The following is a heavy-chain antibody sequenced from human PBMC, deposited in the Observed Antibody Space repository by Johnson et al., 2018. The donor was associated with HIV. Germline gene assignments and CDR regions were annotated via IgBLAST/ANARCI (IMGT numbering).Heavy chain of an antibody. CDR3: AKDRQPANYGAFDV. CDR2: ISSSSSSI. J-gene: IGHJ3*01. D-gene: IGHD3-10*01. V-gene: IGHV3-11*01. Sequence: QVQLVESGGGLVKPGGSLRLSCAVSGFTFSDHYMSWIRQAPGKGLEWVSYISSSSSSIYYADSVKGRFTISRENAKNSLYLQMNSLRAEDTAIYYCAKDRQPANYGAFDVWGQVTMVTVSS. CDR1: GFTFSDHY.